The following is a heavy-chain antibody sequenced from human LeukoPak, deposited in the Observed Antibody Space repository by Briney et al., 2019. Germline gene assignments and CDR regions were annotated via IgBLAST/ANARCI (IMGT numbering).Heavy chain of an antibody. J-gene: IGHJ6*02. CDR2: INTNTGNP. V-gene: IGHV7-4-1*02. CDR3: ASPVRGEGYDYYYGMDV. Sequence: ASVKVSCKASGYSFTNYAMNWVRQAPGQGLEWMGWINTNTGNPTYAQGFTGRFVFSLDTSVSTAYLQISSLKAEDTAVYYCASPVRGEGYDYYYGMDVWGQGTTVTISS. D-gene: IGHD3-10*01. CDR1: GYSFTNYA.